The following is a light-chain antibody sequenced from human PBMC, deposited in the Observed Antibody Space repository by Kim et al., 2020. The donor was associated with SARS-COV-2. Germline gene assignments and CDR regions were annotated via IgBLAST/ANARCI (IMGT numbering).Light chain of an antibody. Sequence: RGTINCKSSQSVLHSANNKNYLAWYQQKPGQPPKLLIYWASTRESGVPDRFSGSGSGTDFTLAISNLQAEDVAVYYCQQYLTTPRSFGQGTKLEI. J-gene: IGKJ2*03. CDR1: QSVLHSANNKNY. CDR3: QQYLTTPRS. V-gene: IGKV4-1*01. CDR2: WAS.